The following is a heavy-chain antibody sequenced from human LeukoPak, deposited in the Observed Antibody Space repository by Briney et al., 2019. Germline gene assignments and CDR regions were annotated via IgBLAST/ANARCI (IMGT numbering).Heavy chain of an antibody. J-gene: IGHJ4*02. Sequence: GGSLRLSCAASGFTFSSYGMHWVRQAPGKGLEWVAVISYDGNNKYYVDSVKGRFTISRDNSKNTLYLQMNSLQAEDTAIYYCEKDRDIAEDVYSFDHWGQGQLVIVSS. V-gene: IGHV3-30*18. D-gene: IGHD5-12*01. CDR3: EKDRDIAEDVYSFDH. CDR2: ISYDGNNK. CDR1: GFTFSSYG.